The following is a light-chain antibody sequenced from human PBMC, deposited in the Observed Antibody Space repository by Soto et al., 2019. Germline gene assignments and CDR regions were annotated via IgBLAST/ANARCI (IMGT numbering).Light chain of an antibody. CDR2: GST. Sequence: QSVLTQPPSVSGAPGQRVTISCTGSSSNIGAGYDVHWYQQLPGTAPKVLIYGSTNRPSGVPDRFSGSKSGTSGSLAISGRQTEDEADYYCQSWDTSLSGSVFGGGTKLTVL. J-gene: IGLJ2*01. V-gene: IGLV1-40*01. CDR1: SSNIGAGYD. CDR3: QSWDTSLSGSV.